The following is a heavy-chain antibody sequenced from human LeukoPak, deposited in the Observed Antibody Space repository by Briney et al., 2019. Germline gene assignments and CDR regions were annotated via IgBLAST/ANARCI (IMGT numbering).Heavy chain of an antibody. Sequence: HAGRSLRLSCAASGFTLDDYAMHWVRQAPGKGLAWVSGISWNSGSIGYADPVKGRFTISRDNAKNSLYLQMNSLRADDTPLYYCAKAYSNYDQFYYYAMDVWGQGTTVTVSS. V-gene: IGHV3-9*01. CDR3: AKAYSNYDQFYYYAMDV. CDR1: GFTLDDYA. J-gene: IGHJ6*02. CDR2: ISWNSGSI. D-gene: IGHD4-11*01.